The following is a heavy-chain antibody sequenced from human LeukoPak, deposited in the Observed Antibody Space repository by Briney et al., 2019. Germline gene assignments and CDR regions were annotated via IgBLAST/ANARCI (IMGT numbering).Heavy chain of an antibody. CDR3: AKDLGAVAGSCLDY. CDR1: GFTFTTYW. V-gene: IGHV3-30*02. J-gene: IGHJ4*02. D-gene: IGHD6-19*01. CDR2: IRYDGSNK. Sequence: GGSLRLSCAASGFTFTTYWMSWVRQAPGKGLEWVAFIRYDGSNKYYADSVKGRFTISRDNSKNTLYLQMNSLRAEDTAVYYCAKDLGAVAGSCLDYWGQGTLVTVSS.